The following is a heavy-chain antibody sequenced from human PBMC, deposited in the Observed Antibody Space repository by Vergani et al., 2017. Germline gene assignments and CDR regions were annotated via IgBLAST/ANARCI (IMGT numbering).Heavy chain of an antibody. V-gene: IGHV3-48*04. Sequence: EVQVLESGGGLVQPGGSLRLSCAASGFTFSSYAMSWVRQAPGKGLEWVAYISPNSDRTRYADSVEGRFTISRDNAKTSMYLQMNSLRAEDTAVYYCAKDPGFCSSSTCYRNYYFDLWGRGTLVTVSS. J-gene: IGHJ2*01. D-gene: IGHD2-2*01. CDR1: GFTFSSYA. CDR2: ISPNSDRT. CDR3: AKDPGFCSSSTCYRNYYFDL.